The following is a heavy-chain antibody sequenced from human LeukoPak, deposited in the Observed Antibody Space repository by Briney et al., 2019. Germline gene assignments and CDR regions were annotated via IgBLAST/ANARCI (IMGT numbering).Heavy chain of an antibody. Sequence: SSVKVSCKASGGIFISYAISGVRQAPGQGLEWMGGIIPIFGTANYAQKFQGRVTITADETTSTAYMELSSLRSEATAVYYYARTLPSLLWFGELYYWGQGSLVTVSS. CDR1: GGIFISYA. J-gene: IGHJ4*02. V-gene: IGHV1-69*01. CDR2: IIPIFGTA. CDR3: ARTLPSLLWFGELYY. D-gene: IGHD3-10*01.